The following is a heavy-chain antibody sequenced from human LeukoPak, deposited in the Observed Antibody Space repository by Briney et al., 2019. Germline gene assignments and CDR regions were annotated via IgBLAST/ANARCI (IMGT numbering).Heavy chain of an antibody. CDR3: AKVMTRTMVRGVPPSDY. J-gene: IGHJ4*02. Sequence: GGSLRLSCAASGFSFNIYSMYWVRQAPGKGLEWVSITNSADESKYYADSVKGRFTISRDNSKNTLYLQMNSLRAVDTAVYYCAKVMTRTMVRGVPPSDYWGQGTLVTVSS. CDR1: GFSFNIYS. CDR2: TNSADESK. V-gene: IGHV3-23*01. D-gene: IGHD3-10*01.